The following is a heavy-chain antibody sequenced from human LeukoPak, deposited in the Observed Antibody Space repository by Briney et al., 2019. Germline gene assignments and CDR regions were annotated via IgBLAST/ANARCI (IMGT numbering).Heavy chain of an antibody. J-gene: IGHJ4*02. CDR3: TTSPGITVFGVVTDY. V-gene: IGHV3-15*04. CDR1: GPTFKNAF. CDR2: LESSSEGGTT. D-gene: IGHD3-3*01. Sequence: GVSLRLSCAASGPTFKNAFMNWLRQAPGKGLEWVGRLESSSEGGTTDYAAPVTGRFTMSRDDSTNPLSVQMNNVKTEDTGVYYCTTSPGITVFGVVTDYWGQGTLVIVSS.